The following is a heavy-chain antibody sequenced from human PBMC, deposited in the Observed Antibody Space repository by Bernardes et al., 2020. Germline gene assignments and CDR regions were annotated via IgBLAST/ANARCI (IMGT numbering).Heavy chain of an antibody. Sequence: ASVKVSCKASGYTFTDYYLHWVRQAPGQGLEWMGRINPNSGGRNYAQKFQGRVTMTRDTSINTAYMELSRLISDDTAVYYCTREITSGSYPSAFDIWGQGTMVTVSS. V-gene: IGHV1-2*06. CDR3: TREITSGSYPSAFDI. CDR1: GYTFTDYY. J-gene: IGHJ3*02. D-gene: IGHD3-10*01. CDR2: INPNSGGR.